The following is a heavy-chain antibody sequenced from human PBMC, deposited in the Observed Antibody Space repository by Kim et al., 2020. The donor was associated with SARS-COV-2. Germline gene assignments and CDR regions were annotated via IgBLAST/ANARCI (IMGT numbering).Heavy chain of an antibody. D-gene: IGHD3-10*01. V-gene: IGHV1-18*01. CDR2: ISAYNGNT. J-gene: IGHJ6*02. CDR3: ARDPGSWGSTGGSYYYYGMDV. Sequence: ASVKVSCKASGYTFTSYGISWVRQAPGQGLEWMGWISAYNGNTNYAQKLQGRVTMTTDTSTSTAYMELRSLRSDDTAVYYCARDPGSWGSTGGSYYYYGMDVWGQGTTVTVSS. CDR1: GYTFTSYG.